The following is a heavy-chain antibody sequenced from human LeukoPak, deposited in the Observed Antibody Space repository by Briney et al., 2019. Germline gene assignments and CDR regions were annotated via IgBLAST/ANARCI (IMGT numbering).Heavy chain of an antibody. Sequence: GGSLRLSCAASGFTFSSYSMNWVRRAPGKGLEWASYIRSSSRTIYYADSVKGRFTISRDNAKNSLYLQMNSLRAEDTAVYYCARDGSGRVPEMSAPDYWGQGTLVTVSS. CDR2: IRSSSRTI. CDR1: GFTFSSYS. J-gene: IGHJ4*02. D-gene: IGHD3-10*01. CDR3: ARDGSGRVPEMSAPDY. V-gene: IGHV3-48*01.